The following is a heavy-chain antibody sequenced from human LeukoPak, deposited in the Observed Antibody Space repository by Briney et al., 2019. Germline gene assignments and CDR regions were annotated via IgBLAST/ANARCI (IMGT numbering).Heavy chain of an antibody. CDR2: VMAIFGGV. J-gene: IGHJ4*02. D-gene: IGHD3-22*01. CDR1: RGTFDSYG. CDR3: ARGELGDRSGFSFFDY. V-gene: IGHV1-69*05. Sequence: ASVKVSCKAPRGTFDSYGISWVRQAPGQGLEWMGGVMAIFGGVKYGQKFQGRATITTDPSTSTAYMELSSLTSEDTGIYYCARGELGDRSGFSFFDYWGQGTLVTVSS.